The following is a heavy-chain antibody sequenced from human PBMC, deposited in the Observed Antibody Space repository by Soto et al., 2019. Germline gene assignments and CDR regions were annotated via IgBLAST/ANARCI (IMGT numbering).Heavy chain of an antibody. D-gene: IGHD5-12*01. CDR2: IYYSGST. CDR3: ARRRRWLQASYYYYGMDV. J-gene: IGHJ6*02. CDR1: GGSISSSSYY. Sequence: QLQLQESGPGLVKPSETLSLTCTVSGGSISSSSYYWGWIRQPPGKGLEWIGSIYYSGSTYYNPSLKSRVTISVDTSNNQFSLKLSSGTAADTAVYYCARRRRWLQASYYYYGMDVWGQGTTVTVSS. V-gene: IGHV4-39*01.